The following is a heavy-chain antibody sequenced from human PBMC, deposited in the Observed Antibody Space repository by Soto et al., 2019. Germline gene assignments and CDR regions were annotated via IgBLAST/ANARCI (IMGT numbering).Heavy chain of an antibody. V-gene: IGHV3-30*03. J-gene: IGHJ4*02. CDR3: ARVDPGGYYDSSAKPH. D-gene: IGHD3-22*01. CDR1: GFTFSSYG. Sequence: PGGSLRLSCAASGFTFSSYGMHWVRQAPGKGLEWVAVISYDGSNKYYADSVKGRFTISRDNSKNTLYLQMNSLRAEDTAVYYCARVDPGGYYDSSAKPHWGQGTLVTVSS. CDR2: ISYDGSNK.